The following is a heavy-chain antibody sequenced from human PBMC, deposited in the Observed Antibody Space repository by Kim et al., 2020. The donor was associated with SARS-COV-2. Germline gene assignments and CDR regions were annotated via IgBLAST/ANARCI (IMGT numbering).Heavy chain of an antibody. Sequence: GGSLRLSCAASGFTFDDYAMHWVRQAPGKGLEWVSGISWNSGSIGYADSVKGRFTISRDNAKNSLYLQMNSLRAEDTALYYCAKARPITMVRGVIISYFDYWGQGTLVTVSS. D-gene: IGHD3-10*01. CDR1: GFTFDDYA. V-gene: IGHV3-9*01. CDR2: ISWNSGSI. J-gene: IGHJ4*02. CDR3: AKARPITMVRGVIISYFDY.